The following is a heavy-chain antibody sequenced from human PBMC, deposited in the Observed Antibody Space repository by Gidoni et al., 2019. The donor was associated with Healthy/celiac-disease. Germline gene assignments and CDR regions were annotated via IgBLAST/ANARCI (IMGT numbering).Heavy chain of an antibody. V-gene: IGHV3-30*01. D-gene: IGHD6-6*01. CDR3: ARDFGSSSSSHYYYYGMDV. J-gene: IGHJ6*02. Sequence: DSVKGRFTISRDNSKNTLYLQMNSLRAEDTAVYYCARDFGSSSSSHYYYYGMDVWGQGTTVTVSS.